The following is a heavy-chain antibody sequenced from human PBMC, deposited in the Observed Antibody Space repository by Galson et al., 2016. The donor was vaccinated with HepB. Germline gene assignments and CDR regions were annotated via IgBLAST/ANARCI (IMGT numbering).Heavy chain of an antibody. CDR2: ITASGNNT. CDR1: GFTFSSYA. CDR3: AKDGGFAESYNFDY. D-gene: IGHD3-10*01. Sequence: SLRLSCAASGFTFSSYAMSWVRQAPGKGLEWVTAITASGNNTYYTDSVRGRFTISRDNSKNTLYLQMNSLRGEDTALYFCAKDGGFAESYNFDYWGQGTLLTVSS. J-gene: IGHJ4*02. V-gene: IGHV3-23*01.